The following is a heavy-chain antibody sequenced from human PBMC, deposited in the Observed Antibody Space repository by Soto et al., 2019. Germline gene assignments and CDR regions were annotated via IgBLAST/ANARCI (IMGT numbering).Heavy chain of an antibody. CDR2: ITSRGSTM. D-gene: IGHD3-16*01. CDR1: GFTFSDYY. V-gene: IGHV3-11*01. J-gene: IGHJ3*02. CDR3: AGQYDPVPRSAFDI. Sequence: GGSLRLSCAASGFTFSDYYMSWIRQAPGKGLEWVSYITSRGSTMDYADSVKGRFTISRDNGKKSLYLQMNSLRAEDTAVYYCAGQYDPVPRSAFDIWGQGTMVTGSS.